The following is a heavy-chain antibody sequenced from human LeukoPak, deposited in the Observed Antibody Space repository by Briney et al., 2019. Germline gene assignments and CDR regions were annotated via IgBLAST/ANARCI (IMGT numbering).Heavy chain of an antibody. D-gene: IGHD1-26*01. CDR2: IYPSGST. V-gene: IGHV4-61*02. Sequence: SETLSLTCSVSGDSISSGSFYWSWIRQPAGRGLEWIGRIYPSGSTNYNPSLKSRVTISLDTSKNQFSLKLSSVTAADTAVYYCARSSGSYYHFNWFDPWGQGTLVTVSS. J-gene: IGHJ5*02. CDR1: GDSISSGSFY. CDR3: ARSSGSYYHFNWFDP.